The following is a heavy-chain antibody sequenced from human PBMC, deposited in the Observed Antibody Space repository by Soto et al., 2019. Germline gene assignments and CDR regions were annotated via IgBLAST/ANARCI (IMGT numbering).Heavy chain of an antibody. V-gene: IGHV3-30*03. CDR2: VSHVGRNT. CDR3: ARVGDIVLVTGGRWGWFDP. D-gene: IGHD2-2*01. J-gene: IGHJ5*02. Sequence: PGGSLRLSCAASGFTFSDYAMHWVRQAPGKGLEWVAVVSHVGRNTHYADSVKGRFIISRDTSKNTLDLQMNSLRVEDTALYYCARVGDIVLVTGGRWGWFDPWGQGTLVTVSS. CDR1: GFTFSDYA.